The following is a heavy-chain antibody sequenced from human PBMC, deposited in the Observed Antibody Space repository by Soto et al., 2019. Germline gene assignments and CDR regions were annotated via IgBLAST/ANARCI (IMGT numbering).Heavy chain of an antibody. D-gene: IGHD3-10*01. CDR3: ARSRGSYYSNFDS. Sequence: QVQLVQSGAEVKKPGSSVKVSCKASADIFTGYTVTWVRQAPGQGLEWVGRVIPILGESNFAQKFQGRVTISADKSTDTAYMVLTGLTSEDTAVYYCARSRGSYYSNFDSWGQGTLVTVSS. CDR1: ADIFTGYT. V-gene: IGHV1-69*02. CDR2: VIPILGES. J-gene: IGHJ4*02.